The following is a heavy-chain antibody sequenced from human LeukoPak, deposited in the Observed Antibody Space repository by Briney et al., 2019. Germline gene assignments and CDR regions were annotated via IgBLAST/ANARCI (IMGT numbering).Heavy chain of an antibody. CDR2: VYFDGGT. V-gene: IGHV4-39*07. CDR1: GGSVTTGTYH. Sequence: ASETLSLTCSVSGGSVTTGTYHWAWIRQPPGKGLEWIGSVYFDGGTHYNRSLQSRVAISVDTSKNQYSLRLSSVPAADTAVYYSARDHYYDGRGRFDPWGQGILVTVSS. J-gene: IGHJ5*02. CDR3: ARDHYYDGRGRFDP. D-gene: IGHD3-16*01.